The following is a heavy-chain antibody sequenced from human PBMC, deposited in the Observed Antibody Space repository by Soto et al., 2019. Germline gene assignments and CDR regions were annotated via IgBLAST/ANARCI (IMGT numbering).Heavy chain of an antibody. J-gene: IGHJ4*02. D-gene: IGHD3-10*01. V-gene: IGHV1-3*01. CDR1: GYTFTSYA. CDR3: ARSAVVLLWFGELTFDY. Sequence: ASVKVSCKASGYTFTSYAMHWVRQAPGQRLEWMGWINAGNGNTKYSQKFQGRVTITRDTSASTAYMELSSLRSEDTAVYYCARSAVVLLWFGELTFDYWGQGTLVTVSS. CDR2: INAGNGNT.